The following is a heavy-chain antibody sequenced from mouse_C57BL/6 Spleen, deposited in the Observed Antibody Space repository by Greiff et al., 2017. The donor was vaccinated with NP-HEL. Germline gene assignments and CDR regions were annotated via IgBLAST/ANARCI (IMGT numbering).Heavy chain of an antibody. D-gene: IGHD3-2*02. Sequence: EVKLVESGPGLVKPSQSLSLTCSVTGYSITSGYYWNWIRQFPGNKLEWMGYISYDGSNNYNPSLKNRISITRDTSKNQFFLKLNSVTTEDTATYYCARDSSGLAWFAYWGQGTLVTVSA. J-gene: IGHJ3*01. CDR3: ARDSSGLAWFAY. CDR1: GYSITSGYY. V-gene: IGHV3-6*01. CDR2: ISYDGSN.